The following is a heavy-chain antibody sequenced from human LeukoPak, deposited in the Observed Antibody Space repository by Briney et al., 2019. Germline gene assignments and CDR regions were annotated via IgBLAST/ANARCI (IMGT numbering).Heavy chain of an antibody. J-gene: IGHJ4*02. CDR1: GFTFSNYA. Sequence: GGSLRLSCAASGFTFSNYAMHWVRQAPGKGLEWVAVISYDGSNKYYADSVKGRFTISRDNSKNTLYLQMNSLRAEDTAVYYCARGGIAVAGPIDYWGQGTLVTVSS. CDR2: ISYDGSNK. CDR3: ARGGIAVAGPIDY. D-gene: IGHD6-19*01. V-gene: IGHV3-30*14.